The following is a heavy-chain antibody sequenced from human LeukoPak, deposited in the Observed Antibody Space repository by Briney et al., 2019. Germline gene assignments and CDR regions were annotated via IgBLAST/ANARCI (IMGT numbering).Heavy chain of an antibody. CDR2: IYTSGST. CDR3: ARYIVVVPAAGTSSDYYYYMDV. CDR1: GGSISSYY. D-gene: IGHD2-2*01. V-gene: IGHV4-4*07. Sequence: SETLSLTCTVSGGSISSYYWSWIRQPAGKGLEWIGRIYTSGSTNYNPSLKSRVTMSVDTSKNQFSLKLSSVTAADTAAYYCARYIVVVPAAGTSSDYYYYMDVWGKGTTVTVSS. J-gene: IGHJ6*03.